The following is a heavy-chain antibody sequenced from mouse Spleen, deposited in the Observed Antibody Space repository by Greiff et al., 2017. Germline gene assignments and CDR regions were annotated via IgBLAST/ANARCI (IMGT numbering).Heavy chain of an antibody. Sequence: DVHLVESGGDLVKPGGSLKLSCAASGFTFSSYGMSWVRQTPDKRLEWVATISSGGSYTYYPDSVKGRFTISRDNAKNTLYLQMSSLKSEDTAMYYCARHEPYYFDYWGQGTTLTVSS. J-gene: IGHJ2*01. CDR3: ARHEPYYFDY. CDR1: GFTFSSYG. V-gene: IGHV5-6*01. CDR2: ISSGGSYT.